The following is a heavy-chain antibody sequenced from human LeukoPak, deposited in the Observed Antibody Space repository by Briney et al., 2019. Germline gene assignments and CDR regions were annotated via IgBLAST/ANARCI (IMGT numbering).Heavy chain of an antibody. J-gene: IGHJ6*02. V-gene: IGHV3-73*01. CDR2: IRSKANSYAT. CDR3: TRVERCSSTSCYSGYYYGMDV. D-gene: IGHD2-2*01. Sequence: GGSLRLSCAASGFTFSGSAMHWVRQASGKGLGWVGRIRSKANSYATAYAASVKGRFTISRDDSKNTAYLQMNSLKTEDTAVYYCTRVERCSSTSCYSGYYYGMDVWGQGTTVTVSS. CDR1: GFTFSGSA.